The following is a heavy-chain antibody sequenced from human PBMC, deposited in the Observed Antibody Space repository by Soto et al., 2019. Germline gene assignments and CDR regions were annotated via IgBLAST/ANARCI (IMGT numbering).Heavy chain of an antibody. CDR2: LYSSGNT. D-gene: IGHD6-19*01. V-gene: IGHV4-4*07. Sequence: SETLSLTCTVSGASISAYAWSWIRQPAGKGLEWIGRLYSSGNTNYNPSFKSRLTMSADTSKNQFSLKLSSVTAAATAVYYCARGPYSSGWYVVDYWGQGTLVTVSS. CDR3: ARGPYSSGWYVVDY. CDR1: GASISAYA. J-gene: IGHJ4*02.